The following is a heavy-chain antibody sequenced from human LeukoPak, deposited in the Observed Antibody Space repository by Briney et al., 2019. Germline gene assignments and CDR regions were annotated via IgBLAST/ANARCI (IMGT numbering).Heavy chain of an antibody. J-gene: IGHJ3*02. D-gene: IGHD3-22*01. CDR1: GFTFSSYA. CDR2: ISGSGGST. CDR3: ARDGFSSGYPYDAFDI. V-gene: IGHV3-23*01. Sequence: PGGSLRLSCAASGFTFSSYAMSGARQAPGKGLECVSGISGSGGSTYDADSVKGRFTISRDNSKNTLYLQMNSLRAEDTAVYYCARDGFSSGYPYDAFDIWGQGTMVTVSS.